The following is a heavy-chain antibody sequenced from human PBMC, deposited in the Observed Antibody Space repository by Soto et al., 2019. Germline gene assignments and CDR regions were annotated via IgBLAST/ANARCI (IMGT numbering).Heavy chain of an antibody. CDR1: GGSISSSSYY. V-gene: IGHV4-39*07. D-gene: IGHD6-13*01. Sequence: SETLSLTCTVSGGSISSSSYYWGWIRQPPGKGLEWIGSIYYSGSTYYNPSLKSRVTISVDTSKNQFSLKLSSVTAADTAVYYCARVNTEIAAAGGPPLYYYYGMDVWGQGTTVTVSS. J-gene: IGHJ6*02. CDR3: ARVNTEIAAAGGPPLYYYYGMDV. CDR2: IYYSGST.